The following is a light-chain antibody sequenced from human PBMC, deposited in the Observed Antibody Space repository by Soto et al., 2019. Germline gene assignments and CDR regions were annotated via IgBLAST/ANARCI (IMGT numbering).Light chain of an antibody. V-gene: IGKV1-9*01. J-gene: IGKJ4*01. CDR1: QGISSY. CDR2: AAS. Sequence: DIQLTQSPSFLSASVGDRVTITCRASQGISSYLAWYQQKPGKAPTFLIFAASTLQSGVPSRFSGSGSGTEFPLPIISLLPEDFATYYCQQLNSYPPLTFGGGTKVEIK. CDR3: QQLNSYPPLT.